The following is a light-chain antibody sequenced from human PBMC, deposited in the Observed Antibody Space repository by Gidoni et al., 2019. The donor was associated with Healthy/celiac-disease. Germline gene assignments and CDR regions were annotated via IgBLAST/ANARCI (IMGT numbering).Light chain of an antibody. V-gene: IGLV2-14*01. Sequence: QSALTQPASVSGSPGPAITLSCPGTSSDVGGYNYGAWYQQHPGNAPKLMIYEVSNRPSGVPDRFSGAKSGNTASLTISGLQAEDEADYYCSSYTSSSTLVFGGGTKLTVL. J-gene: IGLJ2*01. CDR1: SSDVGGYNY. CDR3: SSYTSSSTLV. CDR2: EVS.